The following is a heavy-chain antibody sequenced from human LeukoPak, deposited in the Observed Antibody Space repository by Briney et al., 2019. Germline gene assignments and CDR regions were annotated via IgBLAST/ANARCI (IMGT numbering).Heavy chain of an antibody. Sequence: SETLSLTCTVSGGSISSYYWSWIRQPPGKGLEWIGYIYYSGSTNYNPSLKSRVTISVDTSKNQFSLKLTSVTAADTAVYYCARLYAGAYTRLDPWGQGTLVAVSS. CDR1: GGSISSYY. D-gene: IGHD3-16*01. CDR2: IYYSGST. V-gene: IGHV4-59*08. J-gene: IGHJ5*02. CDR3: ARLYAGAYTRLDP.